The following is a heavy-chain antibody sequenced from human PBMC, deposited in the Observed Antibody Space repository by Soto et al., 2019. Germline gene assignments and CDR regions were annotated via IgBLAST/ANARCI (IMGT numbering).Heavy chain of an antibody. Sequence: QVQLVQSGPEVKKPGASVKVSCKASGFTFSIYGFSWVRQAPGQGLEWLGWISAYNGDTHYAQKFQGRITMTTDTSTRTANMERRGLRSANTPVYSCAGDPSKSGGCHTTFDYWGQGPLVTVSS. CDR3: AGDPSKSGGCHTTFDY. D-gene: IGHD2-15*01. CDR2: ISAYNGDT. V-gene: IGHV1-18*04. CDR1: GFTFSIYG. J-gene: IGHJ4*02.